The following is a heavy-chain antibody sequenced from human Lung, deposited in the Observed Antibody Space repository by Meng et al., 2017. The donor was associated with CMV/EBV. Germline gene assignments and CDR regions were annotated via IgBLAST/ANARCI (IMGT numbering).Heavy chain of an antibody. CDR3: ARTTVYTSGGYYLYYFDY. V-gene: IGHV2-70*11. Sequence: SGPTLVKPAQTLTLTCSLTGHSLTAVRPSVSWLRQPPGQALEWLARIDWDGDTSSSTSLKNRLTISKDTSKNEVVLTMTKMDPVDTATYYCARTTVYTSGGYYLYYFDYWGQGXPVTVSS. D-gene: IGHD3-10*01. J-gene: IGHJ4*02. CDR1: GHSLTAVRPS. CDR2: IDWDGDT.